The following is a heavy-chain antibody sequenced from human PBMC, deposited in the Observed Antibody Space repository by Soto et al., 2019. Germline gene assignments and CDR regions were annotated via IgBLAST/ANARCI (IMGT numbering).Heavy chain of an antibody. CDR3: ARDPPGTTPYCFDY. V-gene: IGHV3-30-3*01. CDR2: ISYDGSNK. D-gene: IGHD1-1*01. CDR1: GFTFSSYA. Sequence: ESGGGVVQPGRSLRLSCAASGFTFSSYAMHWVRQAPGKGPEWVAVISYDGSNKYYADSVKGRFTISRDNSKNTLYLQMNSLRAEDTAVYYCARDPPGTTPYCFDYWGQGTLVTVSS. J-gene: IGHJ4*02.